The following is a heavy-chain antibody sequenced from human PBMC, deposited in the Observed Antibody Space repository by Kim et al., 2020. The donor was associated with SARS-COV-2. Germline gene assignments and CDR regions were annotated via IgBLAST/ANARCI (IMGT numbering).Heavy chain of an antibody. CDR1: GFTFSSYA. Sequence: GGSLRLSCAASGFTFSSYAMHWVRQAPGKGLEWVAVISYDGSNKYYADSVKGRFTISRDNSKNTLYLQMNSLRAEDTAVYYCARDGYCSSTSCYSHDANDYWAWDYWGQGTLVTVSS. CDR2: ISYDGSNK. CDR3: ARDGYCSSTSCYSHDANDYWAWDY. D-gene: IGHD2-2*02. V-gene: IGHV3-30*04. J-gene: IGHJ4*02.